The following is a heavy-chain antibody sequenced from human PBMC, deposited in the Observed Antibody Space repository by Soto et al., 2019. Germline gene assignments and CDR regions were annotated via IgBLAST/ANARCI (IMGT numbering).Heavy chain of an antibody. CDR3: AKGGIEPYDFWSGYYTGGYPYFDY. D-gene: IGHD3-3*01. CDR1: GFTFSSYA. CDR2: ISGSGGST. J-gene: IGHJ4*02. V-gene: IGHV3-23*01. Sequence: GGSLRLSCAASGFTFSSYAMSWVRQAPGKGLEWVSAISGSGGSTYYADSVKGRFTISRDNSKNTLYLQMNSLRAEDTAVYYCAKGGIEPYDFWSGYYTGGYPYFDYWGQGTLVTVSS.